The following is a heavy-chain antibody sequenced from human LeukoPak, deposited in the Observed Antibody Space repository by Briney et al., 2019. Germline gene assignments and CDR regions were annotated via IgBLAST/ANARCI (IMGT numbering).Heavy chain of an antibody. V-gene: IGHV3-53*01. J-gene: IGHJ3*02. Sequence: PGGSLRLSCAASGFTVSTDYMSWVRQAPGKGLEWVSVIYIGGGTFYADSVKGRFTISRDNSKNTLYLQMNSLRAEDTAVYYCAREGLYYGSGRVAFDIWGQGTMVTDSS. CDR2: IYIGGGT. CDR1: GFTVSTDY. CDR3: AREGLYYGSGRVAFDI. D-gene: IGHD3-10*01.